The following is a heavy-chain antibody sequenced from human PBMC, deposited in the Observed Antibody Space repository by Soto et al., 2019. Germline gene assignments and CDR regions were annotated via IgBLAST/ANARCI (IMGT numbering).Heavy chain of an antibody. D-gene: IGHD6-13*01. CDR2: IYPADSDT. CDR1: GYRFSTYW. V-gene: IGHV5-51*01. Sequence: PWESLKSSCQGSGYRFSTYWIHCVRQLPGKGLESVVIIYPADSDTRYSPSFQGQVTISADKTISTTYLQWSSLKASDTAMYFCARRYIAAPATAFALWGQGTKVTVSS. J-gene: IGHJ4*02. CDR3: ARRYIAAPATAFAL.